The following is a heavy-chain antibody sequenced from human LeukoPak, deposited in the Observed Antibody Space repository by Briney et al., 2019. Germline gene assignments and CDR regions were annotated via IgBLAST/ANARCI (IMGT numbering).Heavy chain of an antibody. Sequence: GGSLRLSCAASGCSFRTYGMHWVRQAPGKGLDWVAVIWYDGSTEFYADSVKGRFTISRDNSNNTLYLQMNSLRAEDTAVYSCARDGGYYYYGMDVWGQGTTVTVSS. J-gene: IGHJ6*02. V-gene: IGHV3-33*01. CDR3: ARDGGYYYYGMDV. CDR1: GCSFRTYG. CDR2: IWYDGSTE.